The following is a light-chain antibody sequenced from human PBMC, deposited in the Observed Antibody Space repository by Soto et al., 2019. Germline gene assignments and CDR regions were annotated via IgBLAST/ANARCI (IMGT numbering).Light chain of an antibody. Sequence: DIQLTQSPSFLSASVGDRVTMTCRASQGISTYLAWYQQKPGKAPNLLIYKASTLASGVPSRFSGSGSGTEFTLTINSLQPDDFATYYCQQYNIYSGTFGQGTKVDIK. CDR3: QQYNIYSGT. CDR1: QGISTY. V-gene: IGKV1-9*01. CDR2: KAS. J-gene: IGKJ1*01.